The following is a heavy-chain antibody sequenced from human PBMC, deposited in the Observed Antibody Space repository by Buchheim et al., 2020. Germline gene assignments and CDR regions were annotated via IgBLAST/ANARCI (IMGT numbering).Heavy chain of an antibody. CDR1: GFTFSSYW. CDR3: VRGTSPVGGSGVADY. CDR2: IGTDGRAA. J-gene: IGHJ4*02. V-gene: IGHV3-74*01. D-gene: IGHD1-26*01. Sequence: EVQPVESGGGLVQPGGSLRLSCAASGFTFSSYWMHWVRQAPGQGLVWVSRIGTDGRAADYADSVKGRSTMSRDTAKNTVYLQMNSLRVEDMALYYCVRGTSPVGGSGVADYWGQGTL.